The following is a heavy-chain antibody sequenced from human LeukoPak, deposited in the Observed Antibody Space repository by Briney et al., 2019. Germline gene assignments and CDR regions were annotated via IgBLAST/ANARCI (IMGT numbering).Heavy chain of an antibody. Sequence: GGSLRLSCAASGFTFSSYSMNWVRQAPGKGLEWVSYISSSSSTIYYADSVKGRFTISRDNAKNSLYLQMNSLRAEDTAVCYCASMDPIVVVPAATVYWGQGTLVTVSS. CDR1: GFTFSSYS. CDR3: ASMDPIVVVPAATVY. V-gene: IGHV3-48*01. J-gene: IGHJ4*02. D-gene: IGHD2-2*01. CDR2: ISSSSSTI.